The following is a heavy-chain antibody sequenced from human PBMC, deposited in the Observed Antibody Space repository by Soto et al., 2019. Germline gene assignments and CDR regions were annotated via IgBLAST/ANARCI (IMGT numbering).Heavy chain of an antibody. CDR3: ARGSGYCSSTSCYVLYYYYYMDV. CDR1: GGSISSYY. Sequence: SETLSLTCTVSGGSISSYYWSWIRQPPGKGLEWIGYIYYSGSTNYNPSLKSRVTISVDTSKNQFPLKLSSVTAADTAVYYCARGSGYCSSTSCYVLYYYYYMDVCAKRTTVTVS. V-gene: IGHV4-59*01. CDR2: IYYSGST. J-gene: IGHJ6*03. D-gene: IGHD2-2*01.